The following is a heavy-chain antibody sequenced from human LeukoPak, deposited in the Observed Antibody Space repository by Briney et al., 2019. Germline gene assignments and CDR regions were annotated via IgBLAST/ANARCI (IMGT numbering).Heavy chain of an antibody. V-gene: IGHV3-74*01. CDR1: GFTFSSYW. Sequence: GGSLRLSCAASGFTFSSYWMHWVRQAPGKGLVWVSRINSDGSSTSYADSVKGRFTISRDNAKNTLYLQMNSLRAEDTAVYYYARDYRLAAFDIWGQGTMVTVSS. J-gene: IGHJ3*02. CDR2: INSDGSST. CDR3: ARDYRLAAFDI.